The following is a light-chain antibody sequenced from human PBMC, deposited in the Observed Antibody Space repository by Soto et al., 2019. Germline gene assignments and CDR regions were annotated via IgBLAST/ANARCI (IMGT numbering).Light chain of an antibody. CDR2: DAA. CDR3: QQRSNESPST. J-gene: IGKJ5*01. CDR1: QSVSST. V-gene: IGKV3-11*01. Sequence: EIVLKPSPPSLPLTQGDRPTLPCRASQSVSSTLAGYQQKPGQAPRLLIYDAAYRATGIPARLSGSGCGTDFTLTISSLEAPDFSVYYCQQRSNESPSTFGQGTRL.